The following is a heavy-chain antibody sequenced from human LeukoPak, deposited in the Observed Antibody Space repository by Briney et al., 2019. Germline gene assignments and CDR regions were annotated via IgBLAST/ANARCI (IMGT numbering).Heavy chain of an antibody. J-gene: IGHJ6*02. CDR2: TDTSTNYI. CDR1: GFTFSTYS. CDR3: ARAVLYYYYGMDV. V-gene: IGHV3-21*01. Sequence: GGSLRLSCAASGFTFSTYSMNWVRQAPGKGLEWVSFTDTSTNYIYYGESMKGRFTISRDNAQNSLYLHMNGLRPEDTAVYYCARAVLYYYYGMDVWGQGTTVTVSS.